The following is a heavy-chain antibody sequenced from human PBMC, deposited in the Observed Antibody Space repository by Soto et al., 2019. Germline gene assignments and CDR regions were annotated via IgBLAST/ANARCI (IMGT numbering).Heavy chain of an antibody. Sequence: QVQLVESGGGVVQPGRSLRLSCTASGFTFSSYAMHWVRQAPGKGLEWVAVISYDGSNKYYADSVKGRFTISRDNSKNTLYLQMNWLRAEDTAVYYCARATSMRYYSYGMDVWGQGTTVTVSS. CDR1: GFTFSSYA. D-gene: IGHD3-22*01. CDR3: ARATSMRYYSYGMDV. CDR2: ISYDGSNK. V-gene: IGHV3-30-3*01. J-gene: IGHJ6*02.